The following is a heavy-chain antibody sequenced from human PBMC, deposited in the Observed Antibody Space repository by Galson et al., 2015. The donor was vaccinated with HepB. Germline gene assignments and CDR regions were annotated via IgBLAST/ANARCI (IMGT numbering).Heavy chain of an antibody. CDR3: ARETITNYAMDV. V-gene: IGHV3-21*01. CDR1: GFTFSNYR. J-gene: IGHJ6*02. Sequence: SLRLSCAASGFTFSNYRMNWVRQAPGKGLDWVASTTSDSTYIYYGESLEGRFTISRDNAKNSLSLQMSSLRADDTAVYYCARETITNYAMDVWGQGTTVTVSS. D-gene: IGHD5-12*01. CDR2: TTSDSTYI.